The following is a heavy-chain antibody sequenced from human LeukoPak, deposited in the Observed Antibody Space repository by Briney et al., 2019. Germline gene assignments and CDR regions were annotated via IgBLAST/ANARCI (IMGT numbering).Heavy chain of an antibody. CDR2: ISSSSSTI. Sequence: GGSLRLSCAASGFTFSSYNMNWVRQAPGKGLEWVSYISSSSSTIYYADSVKGRFTISRDNAKNSLYLQMNSLRAEDTVVYYCARGAIVVVPAAIVGFDPWGQGTLVTVSS. CDR3: ARGAIVVVPAAIVGFDP. D-gene: IGHD2-2*02. CDR1: GFTFSSYN. J-gene: IGHJ5*02. V-gene: IGHV3-48*01.